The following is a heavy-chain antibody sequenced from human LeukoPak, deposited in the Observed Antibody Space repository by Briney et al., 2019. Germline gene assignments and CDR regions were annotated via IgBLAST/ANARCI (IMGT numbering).Heavy chain of an antibody. CDR3: ATGDYGDYYDY. J-gene: IGHJ4*02. Sequence: GAPVKVYCKASGYTFTSYGISWVRQAPGQGLEWMGWISAYNGNTNYAQKLQGRVTMTTDTSTSTAYMELRSLRSDDTAVYYCATGDYGDYYDYWGQGTLVTVSS. V-gene: IGHV1-18*01. CDR2: ISAYNGNT. CDR1: GYTFTSYG. D-gene: IGHD4-17*01.